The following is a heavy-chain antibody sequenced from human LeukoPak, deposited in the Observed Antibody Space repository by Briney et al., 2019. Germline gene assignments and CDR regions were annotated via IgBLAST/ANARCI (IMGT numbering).Heavy chain of an antibody. Sequence: SETLSLTCTVSGGSISSSSYYWGWIRQPPGKGLEWIGSIYYSGSTYYNPSLKSRVTISVDTSKNQFSLKLSSVTAADTAVYYCARPTYYDFWSGYYRSYYYYYMDVWGKGTTVTVSS. CDR2: IYYSGST. CDR3: ARPTYYDFWSGYYRSYYYYYMDV. D-gene: IGHD3-3*01. CDR1: GGSISSSSYY. J-gene: IGHJ6*03. V-gene: IGHV4-39*01.